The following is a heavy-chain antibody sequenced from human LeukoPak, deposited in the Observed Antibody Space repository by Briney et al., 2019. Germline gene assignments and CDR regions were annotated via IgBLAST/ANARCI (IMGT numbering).Heavy chain of an antibody. CDR1: GFTFSSYS. Sequence: GGSLRLSCAASGFTFSSYSMNWVRQAPGKGLEWVSSISSSSYIYYADSVKGRFTISRDNAKNSLYLQMNSLRAEDTAVYYCARVGGDCSGGSGYVLDYWGQGTLVTVSS. D-gene: IGHD2-15*01. J-gene: IGHJ4*02. CDR2: ISSSSYI. V-gene: IGHV3-21*01. CDR3: ARVGGDCSGGSGYVLDY.